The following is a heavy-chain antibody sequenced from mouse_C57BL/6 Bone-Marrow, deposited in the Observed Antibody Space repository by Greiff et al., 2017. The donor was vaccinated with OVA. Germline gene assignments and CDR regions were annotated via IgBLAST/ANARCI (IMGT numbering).Heavy chain of an antibody. D-gene: IGHD2-4*01. CDR2: ISDGGSYT. CDR1: GFTFSSYA. V-gene: IGHV5-4*01. CDR3: ARDGGTMITTGGYYYAMDY. J-gene: IGHJ4*01. Sequence: EVNVVESGGGLVKPGGSLKLSCAASGFTFSSYAMSWVRQTPEKRLEWVATISDGGSYTYYPDNVKGRFTISRDNAKNNLYLQMSHLKSEDTAMYYCARDGGTMITTGGYYYAMDYWGQGTSVTVSS.